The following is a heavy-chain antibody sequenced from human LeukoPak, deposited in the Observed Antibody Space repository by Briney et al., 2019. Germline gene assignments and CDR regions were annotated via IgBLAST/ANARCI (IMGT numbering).Heavy chain of an antibody. D-gene: IGHD6-13*01. V-gene: IGHV3-30*18. Sequence: GGSLRLSCAASGFTFSSYGMHWVRQAPGKRLEWVAVISYDGSNKYYADSVRGRFTISRDNSKNTLYLQMNSLRAEDTAVYYCAKDPGIAAAGTGYWGQGTLVTVSS. CDR2: ISYDGSNK. CDR3: AKDPGIAAAGTGY. CDR1: GFTFSSYG. J-gene: IGHJ4*02.